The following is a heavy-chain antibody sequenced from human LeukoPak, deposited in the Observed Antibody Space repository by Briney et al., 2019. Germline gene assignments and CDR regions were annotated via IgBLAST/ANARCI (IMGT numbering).Heavy chain of an antibody. D-gene: IGHD1-26*01. CDR3: ARTLVGATRPYYFDY. CDR1: GFTFSSYS. V-gene: IGHV3-48*01. J-gene: IGHJ4*02. Sequence: GGSLRLSCAASGFTFSSYSMNWVRQAPGKGLEWVSYISSSTIYYADSVKGRFTISRDNAKNSLYLQMNSLRAEDTAVYYCARTLVGATRPYYFDYWGQGTLVTVSS. CDR2: ISSSTI.